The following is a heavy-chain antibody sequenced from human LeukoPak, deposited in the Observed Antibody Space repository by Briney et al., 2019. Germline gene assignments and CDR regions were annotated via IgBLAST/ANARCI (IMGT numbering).Heavy chain of an antibody. CDR3: ARGTVTTSDAFDI. V-gene: IGHV4-59*01. J-gene: IGHJ3*02. CDR2: IYYSGST. D-gene: IGHD4-17*01. CDR1: RGSISSYY. Sequence: SETLSLTCTVSRGSISSYYWSWIRQPPGKGLEWIGYIYYSGSTNYNPSLKSRVTISVDTSKNQFSLKLSSVTAADTAVYYCARGTVTTSDAFDIWGQGTMVTVSS.